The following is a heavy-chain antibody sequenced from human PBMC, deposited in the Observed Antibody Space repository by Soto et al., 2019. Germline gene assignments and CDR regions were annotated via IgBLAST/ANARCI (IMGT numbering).Heavy chain of an antibody. CDR1: GFPFSDAY. V-gene: IGHV3-15*01. CDR2: IRTKTDGGTA. Sequence: GGSLRLSCAVSGFPFSDAYMTWVRQAPGKGLEWLGRIRTKTDGGTADYAAHVKDRFIVSGDDSKETLYLQMNSLRTEDTAVYFCNTGRCTNGVCDDYWGHGTLVTVSS. CDR3: NTGRCTNGVCDDY. J-gene: IGHJ4*01. D-gene: IGHD2-8*01.